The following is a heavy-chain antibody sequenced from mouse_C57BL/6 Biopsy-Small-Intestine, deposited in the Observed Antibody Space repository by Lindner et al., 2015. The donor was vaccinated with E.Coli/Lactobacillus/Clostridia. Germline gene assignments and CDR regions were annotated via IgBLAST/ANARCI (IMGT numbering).Heavy chain of an antibody. V-gene: IGHV10-3*01. CDR1: GFSFNTYA. J-gene: IGHJ3*01. CDR2: IRTKSSNYAT. D-gene: IGHD2-1*01. Sequence: VQLQESARIVQPKGSLKLSCAASGFSFNTYAMHWVRQAPGKGLEWVARIRTKSSNYATYYAASVKDTFTISRDDSQTMLYLQMNNLKTEDTAMYYCVREGFGHYEWFASWGQGTLVTVSA. CDR3: VREGFGHYEWFAS.